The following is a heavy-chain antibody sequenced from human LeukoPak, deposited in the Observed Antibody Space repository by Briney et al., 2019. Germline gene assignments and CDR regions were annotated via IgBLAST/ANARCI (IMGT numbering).Heavy chain of an antibody. CDR2: INHSGST. V-gene: IGHV4-34*01. Sequence: SETLSLTCAVYGGSFSGYYWSWIRQPPGKGLEWIGEINHSGSTNYNPSLKSRVTISVDTSKNQFSLKVSSVTAAETAVYYCARQESLAAAGTGFDYWGQGTLVTVSS. CDR3: ARQESLAAAGTGFDY. J-gene: IGHJ4*02. CDR1: GGSFSGYY. D-gene: IGHD6-13*01.